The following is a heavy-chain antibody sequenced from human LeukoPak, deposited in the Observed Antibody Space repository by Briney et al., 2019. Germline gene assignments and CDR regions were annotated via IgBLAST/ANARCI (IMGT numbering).Heavy chain of an antibody. CDR2: INHTGST. Sequence: PETLSLTCAVYGGSFSGYYWSWIRQPPGKGLEWIGDINHTGSTNYNPSLKSRVTISVDTSKNQFSLKLSSVTAADTAVYYCARDYGSGSYFRDYYYMDVWGKGTTVTISS. CDR1: GGSFSGYY. V-gene: IGHV4-34*01. D-gene: IGHD3-10*01. CDR3: ARDYGSGSYFRDYYYMDV. J-gene: IGHJ6*03.